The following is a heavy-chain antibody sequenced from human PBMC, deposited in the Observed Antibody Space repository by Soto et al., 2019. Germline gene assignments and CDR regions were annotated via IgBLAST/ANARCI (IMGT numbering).Heavy chain of an antibody. CDR1: GFTFSSYA. CDR2: ISGSDDST. V-gene: IGHV3-23*01. CDR3: AKRSSSSAFDY. Sequence: EVQLLESGGGLVQPGESLRPSCAASGFTFSSYAMSWVRQAPGKGLEWVSVISGSDDSTYYADSVKGLFTISRENSKNTRYLQMNSLRAEDTAVYYCAKRSSSSAFDYWGQGTLVTVSS. J-gene: IGHJ4*02. D-gene: IGHD6-6*01.